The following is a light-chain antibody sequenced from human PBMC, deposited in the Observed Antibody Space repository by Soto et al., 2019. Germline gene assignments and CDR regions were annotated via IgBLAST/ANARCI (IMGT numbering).Light chain of an antibody. CDR1: QSIASSY. CDR2: RTF. CDR3: QQFSRPPLT. Sequence: EIVLTQSPGTLSLSPGERATLSCRARQSIASSYLAWYQQKPGQPPRLLLYRTFNRTTGIPDGFSGSGSGTDFTLTISRLEPEDFAVYFCQQFSRPPLTFGGGTKVEI. V-gene: IGKV3-20*01. J-gene: IGKJ4*01.